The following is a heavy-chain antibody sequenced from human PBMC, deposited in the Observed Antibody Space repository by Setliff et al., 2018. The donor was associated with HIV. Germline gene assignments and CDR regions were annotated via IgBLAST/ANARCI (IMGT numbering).Heavy chain of an antibody. J-gene: IGHJ1*01. V-gene: IGHV1-2*02. CDR3: VRGVTRDISGYYRDEYFQH. CDR1: GYTFTGYH. D-gene: IGHD3-22*01. Sequence: ASVKVSCKASGYTFTGYHMHWVRQAPGHGLEWMGWINPNSGDTHYEQNFKGRVTMTSDTSINTAYMEMSSLRSDDTAVYYCVRGVTRDISGYYRDEYFQHWGQGTPVTVSS. CDR2: INPNSGDT.